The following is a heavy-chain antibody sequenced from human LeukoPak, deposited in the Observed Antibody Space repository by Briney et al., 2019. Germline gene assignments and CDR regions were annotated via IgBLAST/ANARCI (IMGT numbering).Heavy chain of an antibody. CDR1: TLTPTSNY. CDR3: ARDPPFGY. V-gene: IGHV3-53*01. CDR2: IYRGGST. D-gene: IGHD3-10*01. J-gene: IGHJ4*02. Sequence: TGGSMRPSSAPSTLTPTSNYMSWVRQAPRKGMEWVSVIYRGGSTYYADAVKGRFTISRENSKNTLFLQMNRLRAEDTAVYYCARDPPFGYWGQGTLVTVSS.